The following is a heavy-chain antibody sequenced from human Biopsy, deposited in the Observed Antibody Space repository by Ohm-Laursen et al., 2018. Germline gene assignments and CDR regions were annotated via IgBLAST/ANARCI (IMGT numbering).Heavy chain of an antibody. J-gene: IGHJ4*02. V-gene: IGHV3-23*01. CDR1: GFTFTNYA. D-gene: IGHD4-17*01. Sequence: SLRLSCAASGFTFTNYAMNWVRQAPGKGLDWASSIDSSAASTFYADSVKGRFTISRDNSKNTLFLQMNSLRAADTAIYYCASDLNGDPSAFDYWGQGTPVTVSS. CDR3: ASDLNGDPSAFDY. CDR2: IDSSAAST.